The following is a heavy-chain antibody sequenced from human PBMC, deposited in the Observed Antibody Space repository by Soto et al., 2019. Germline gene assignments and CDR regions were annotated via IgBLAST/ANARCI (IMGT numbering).Heavy chain of an antibody. CDR1: GYTFTSYD. Sequence: GASVKVSCKASGYTFTSYDINWVRQATGQGFEYLGWMNPNNGNTNYAQKLQGRVTITADKSTSTAYMELSSLRSEDTAVYYCARHDCISSSCYYYYYYSMDVWGQGTTVTVSS. CDR2: MNPNNGNT. V-gene: IGHV1-8*01. D-gene: IGHD2-2*01. CDR3: ARHDCISSSCYYYYYYSMDV. J-gene: IGHJ6*02.